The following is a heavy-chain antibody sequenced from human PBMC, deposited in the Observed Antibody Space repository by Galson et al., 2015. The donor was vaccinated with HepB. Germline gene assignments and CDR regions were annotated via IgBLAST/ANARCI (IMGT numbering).Heavy chain of an antibody. V-gene: IGHV1-2*02. J-gene: IGHJ6*02. Sequence: SVKVSCKASGYTFTGYYMHWVRQAPGQGLEWMGWINPNSGGTNYAQKFQGRVTMTRDTSISTAYMELSRLRSDDTAVYYCARGDYGEYYYYGMDVWGQGTTVTVSS. D-gene: IGHD4-17*01. CDR1: GYTFTGYY. CDR3: ARGDYGEYYYYGMDV. CDR2: INPNSGGT.